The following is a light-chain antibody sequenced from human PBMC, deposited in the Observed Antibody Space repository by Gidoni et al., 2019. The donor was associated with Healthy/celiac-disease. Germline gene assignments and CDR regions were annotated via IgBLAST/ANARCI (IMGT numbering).Light chain of an antibody. CDR1: QSVSSY. CDR3: QQRSNWPPH. CDR2: DAS. J-gene: IGKJ5*01. V-gene: IGKV3-11*01. Sequence: EILLTQSPATLSLSPGERATLSCRASQSVSSYLAWYQQKPGPAPRLLIYDASNRATGSHPARFSGSGSGTDFTLPTSSLEPEDFAVYYCQQRSNWPPHFGQGTRLEIK.